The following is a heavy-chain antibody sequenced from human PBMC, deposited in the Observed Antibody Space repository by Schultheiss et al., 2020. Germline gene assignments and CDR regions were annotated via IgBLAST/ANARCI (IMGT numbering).Heavy chain of an antibody. CDR1: GGSISSSSYY. CDR3: ARIGGTHDAFDI. Sequence: SETLSLTCTVSGGSISSSSYYWGWIRQPQGKGLEWIGSIYYSGSTYYNPSLKSRVTISVDTSKNQFSLKLSSVTAADTAVYYCARIGGTHDAFDIWGQGTMVTVSS. J-gene: IGHJ3*02. CDR2: IYYSGST. V-gene: IGHV4-39*01. D-gene: IGHD4-23*01.